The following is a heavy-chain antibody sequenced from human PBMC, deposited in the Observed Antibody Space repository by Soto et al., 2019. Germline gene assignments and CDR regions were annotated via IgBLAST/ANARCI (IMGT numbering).Heavy chain of an antibody. Sequence: PGESLKISCKGSGYSFTTYWIGWVRQMPGKGLEWMGIIYPGDSDTRYSPSFQGQVTISADKSISTAYLQWSSLKASDTAMYYCARLDCSGGYCYIFDYWGQGTLVTVSS. J-gene: IGHJ4*02. V-gene: IGHV5-51*01. CDR3: ARLDCSGGYCYIFDY. CDR2: IYPGDSDT. CDR1: GYSFTTYW. D-gene: IGHD2-15*01.